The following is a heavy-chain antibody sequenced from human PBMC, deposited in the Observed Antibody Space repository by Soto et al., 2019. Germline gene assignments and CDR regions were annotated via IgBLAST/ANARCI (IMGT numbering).Heavy chain of an antibody. CDR3: ARDSGVRITMIVVVIIGGYFDY. J-gene: IGHJ4*02. CDR1: GFTFSSYA. V-gene: IGHV3-30-3*01. Sequence: GGSLRLSCASSGFTFSSYAMHWVRQAAGKGLEWVAVISYDGSNKYYADSVKGRFTISRDNSKNTLYLQMNSLRAEDTAVYYCARDSGVRITMIVVVIIGGYFDYWGQGTLVTVSS. D-gene: IGHD3-22*01. CDR2: ISYDGSNK.